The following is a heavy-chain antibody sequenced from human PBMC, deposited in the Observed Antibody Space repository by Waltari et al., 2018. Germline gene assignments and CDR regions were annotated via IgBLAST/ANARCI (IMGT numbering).Heavy chain of an antibody. Sequence: EVQLVESGGGLVQPGGSLRLSCAASGFTFSSYSMNWVRQAPGKGLEWVSDISSSSRTIYYADSVKGRFTISRDNAKNSLYLQMNSLRAEDTAVYYCARDSSSSSPRYFDYWGQGTLVTVSS. D-gene: IGHD6-6*01. V-gene: IGHV3-48*01. CDR1: GFTFSSYS. CDR3: ARDSSSSSPRYFDY. J-gene: IGHJ4*02. CDR2: ISSSSRTI.